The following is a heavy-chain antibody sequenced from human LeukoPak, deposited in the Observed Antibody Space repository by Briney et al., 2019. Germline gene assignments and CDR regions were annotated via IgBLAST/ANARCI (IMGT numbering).Heavy chain of an antibody. CDR1: GFTFSSHW. J-gene: IGHJ4*02. V-gene: IGHV3-7*01. CDR2: IKQDGSEK. Sequence: GGSLRLSCAASGFTFSSHWMSWVRQAPGKGLEWVANIKQDGSEKYYVDSVKGRFTISRDNAKNSLYLQTNSLRAEDTAVYYCAREGGRGYYDILTGYYFDYWGQGTLVTVSS. D-gene: IGHD3-9*01. CDR3: AREGGRGYYDILTGYYFDY.